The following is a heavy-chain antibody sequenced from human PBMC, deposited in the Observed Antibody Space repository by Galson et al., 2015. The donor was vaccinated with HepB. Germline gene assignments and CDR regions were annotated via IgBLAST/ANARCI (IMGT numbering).Heavy chain of an antibody. CDR3: ARGDVSNHDYGGNFDY. Sequence: SVKVSCKASGGTFSSYAISWVRQAPGQGLEWMGGIIPIFGTANYAQKFQGGVTITADESTSTAYMELSSLRSEDTAVYYCARGDVSNHDYGGNFDYWGQGTLVTVSS. V-gene: IGHV1-69*13. D-gene: IGHD4-23*01. CDR2: IIPIFGTA. CDR1: GGTFSSYA. J-gene: IGHJ4*02.